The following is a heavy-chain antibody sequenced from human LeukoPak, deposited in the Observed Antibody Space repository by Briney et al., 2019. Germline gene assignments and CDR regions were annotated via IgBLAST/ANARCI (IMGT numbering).Heavy chain of an antibody. CDR1: GDSIRSSTFY. D-gene: IGHD4-23*01. J-gene: IGHJ4*02. CDR2: IYPSGST. Sequence: SETLSLTCTVSGDSIRSSTFYWGWIRQPPGKGPEWIGTIYPSGSTYYNPSLESRVAVSVDTSKNHFSLRLSSVTAADTAVYYCATWSGYGGNSEFSDYWGQGTLVTVSS. V-gene: IGHV4-39*02. CDR3: ATWSGYGGNSEFSDY.